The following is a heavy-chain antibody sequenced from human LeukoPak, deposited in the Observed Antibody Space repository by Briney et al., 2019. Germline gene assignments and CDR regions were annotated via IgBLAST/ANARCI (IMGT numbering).Heavy chain of an antibody. Sequence: GGSLRLSCAASGFTFSSYWMSWVRQAPGKGLEWVANIKQDGSEKYYVDSVKGRFTISRDNAKNSLYLQMNSLRAEDTAVYYCARDAEYYDFWSGYAKAGNWFDPWGQRTLVTVSS. D-gene: IGHD3-3*01. CDR3: ARDAEYYDFWSGYAKAGNWFDP. CDR2: IKQDGSEK. CDR1: GFTFSSYW. V-gene: IGHV3-7*01. J-gene: IGHJ5*02.